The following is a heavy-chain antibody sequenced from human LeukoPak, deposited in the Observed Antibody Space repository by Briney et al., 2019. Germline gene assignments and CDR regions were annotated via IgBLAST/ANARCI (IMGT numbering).Heavy chain of an antibody. D-gene: IGHD3-10*01. CDR2: INHSGST. J-gene: IGHJ4*02. CDR3: ARVRTMVRGGFDY. V-gene: IGHV4-34*01. Sequence: PETLSLTCAVYGGSFSGYYWSWIRQPPGKGLEWIGEINHSGSTNYNPSLKSRVTISVDTSKNQFSLKLSSVTAADTAVYYCARVRTMVRGGFDYWGQGTLVTVSS. CDR1: GGSFSGYY.